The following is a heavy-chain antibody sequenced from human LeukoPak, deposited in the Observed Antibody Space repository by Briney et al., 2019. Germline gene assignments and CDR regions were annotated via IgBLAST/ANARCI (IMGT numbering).Heavy chain of an antibody. J-gene: IGHJ4*02. Sequence: PTGGSLRLSCAASGFTFDDYGMSWVRQAPGKGLEWVSGINWNGGTTTYADSVKGRFTISRDNAKNSLYLQMNSLRAEDTALYYCARVPDHDYIWGKDRPTFDSWGQGILVTVSS. CDR1: GFTFDDYG. CDR2: INWNGGTT. CDR3: ARVPDHDYIWGKDRPTFDS. D-gene: IGHD3-16*01. V-gene: IGHV3-20*04.